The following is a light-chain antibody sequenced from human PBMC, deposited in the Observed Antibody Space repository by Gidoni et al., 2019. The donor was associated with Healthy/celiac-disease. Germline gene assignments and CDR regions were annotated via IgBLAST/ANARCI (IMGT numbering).Light chain of an antibody. Sequence: DIVMTQSPLSLPVTPGEPASISCRSSQSLLHSNGYNYLDWYLQKPGQSPQLLIYLGSNRASGVPDRFRGSGSVTDFTLKISRVEAEDFGVYYCMQALQTSITFGQGPRLEIK. V-gene: IGKV2-28*01. CDR3: MQALQTSIT. CDR1: QSLLHSNGYNY. J-gene: IGKJ5*01. CDR2: LGS.